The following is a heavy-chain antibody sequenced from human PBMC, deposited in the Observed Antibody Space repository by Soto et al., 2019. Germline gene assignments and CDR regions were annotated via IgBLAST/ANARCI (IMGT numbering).Heavy chain of an antibody. D-gene: IGHD2-2*01. V-gene: IGHV3-74*01. CDR3: ARDVQLKSFDY. Sequence: EVQLVESGGGLVQPGGSLRLSCVVSGITFSDYWMHWVRQAPGKGLVWVSRVNSDGSRTSYADSVKGRFTISRDNAKNTPYLQMTSLSAEDTAVYYCARDVQLKSFDYWGQGTLVTVSS. CDR2: VNSDGSRT. CDR1: GITFSDYW. J-gene: IGHJ4*02.